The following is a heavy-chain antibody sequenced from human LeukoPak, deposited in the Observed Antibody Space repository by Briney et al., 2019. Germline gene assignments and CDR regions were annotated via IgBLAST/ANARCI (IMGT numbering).Heavy chain of an antibody. CDR2: SGTVGDT. CDR1: GFTSSAYD. Sequence: PGESLRLSCAASGFTSSAYDMHWVRQITGGGLEWVSTSGTVGDTFYSDSVKGRFTISRENAKNSVHLQMNSLRVEDTAVYYCAKDLGYCSGGSCELNYFDYWGQGTLVTASS. D-gene: IGHD2-15*01. CDR3: AKDLGYCSGGSCELNYFDY. J-gene: IGHJ4*02. V-gene: IGHV3-13*04.